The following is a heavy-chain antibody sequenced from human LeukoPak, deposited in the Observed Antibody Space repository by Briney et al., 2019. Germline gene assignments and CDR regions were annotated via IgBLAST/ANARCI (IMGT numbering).Heavy chain of an antibody. CDR3: ARERGSPTWFDY. CDR2: TYYRSKWYN. CDR1: GDSVSSNTAT. J-gene: IGHJ5*01. Sequence: SQTLSLTCAFSGDSVSSNTATWTWIRQSPSRGLEWLGRTYYRSKWYNDYAVSVKSRITINPDTSKNQFSLQLNSVTPEDTAVYYCARERGSPTWFDYWGQGTLVTVSS. V-gene: IGHV6-1*01. D-gene: IGHD1-26*01.